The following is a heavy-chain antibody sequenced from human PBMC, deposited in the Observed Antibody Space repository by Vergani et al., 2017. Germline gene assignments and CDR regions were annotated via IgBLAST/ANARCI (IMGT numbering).Heavy chain of an antibody. J-gene: IGHJ4*02. V-gene: IGHV1-2*02. CDR1: GYTFTGYY. CDR3: ARVWYSYGHFDY. CDR2: INPNSGDT. D-gene: IGHD5-18*01. Sequence: QVQLVQSGAEVKKPGASVKVSCKASGYTFTGYYMHWVRQAPGQGLEWMGWINPNSGDTNYAQKFQGRVTMTRDTSISTAYMELSRLRSDDTAVYYCARVWYSYGHFDYWGQGTLVTVSS.